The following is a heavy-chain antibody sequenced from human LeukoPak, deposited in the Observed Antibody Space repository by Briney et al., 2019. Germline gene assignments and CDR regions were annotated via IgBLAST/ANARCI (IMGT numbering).Heavy chain of an antibody. CDR1: GFTLSSYW. Sequence: GGSLRLSCAASGFTLSSYWMHWVRQAPGKGLEWVSRINSDESTINYADSVKGRFTVSRDNSKNTLFLQMNSLRAEDTAVYYCAKDGALSAASYFFDYWGQGTLVTVSS. CDR3: AKDGALSAASYFFDY. V-gene: IGHV3-74*01. J-gene: IGHJ4*02. D-gene: IGHD2-15*01. CDR2: INSDESTI.